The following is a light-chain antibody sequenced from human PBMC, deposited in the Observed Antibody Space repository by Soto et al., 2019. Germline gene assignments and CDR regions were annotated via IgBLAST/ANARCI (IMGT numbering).Light chain of an antibody. V-gene: IGKV3-11*01. Sequence: EIVLTQSPATLSLSPGEGGTLFCRASQRVSSYLAWYQQKPRQAPRLLIYDASNRATGIPARFSGSGSGTDITLTISSLEPEDFAVYYCQQRSNWPPWTFGQGTKV. CDR3: QQRSNWPPWT. CDR1: QRVSSY. J-gene: IGKJ1*01. CDR2: DAS.